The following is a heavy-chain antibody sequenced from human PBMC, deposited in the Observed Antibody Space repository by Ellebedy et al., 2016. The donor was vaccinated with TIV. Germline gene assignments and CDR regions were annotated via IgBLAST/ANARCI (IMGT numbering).Heavy chain of an antibody. CDR1: GGSISSYY. CDR2: IYTSGST. CDR3: ARVKDYYYYGMDV. V-gene: IGHV4-4*07. Sequence: SETLSLTXTVSGGSISSYYWSWIQQPAGKGLEWIGRIYTSGSTNYNPSLKSRVTMSVDTSKNQFSLKLSSVTAADTAVYYCARVKDYYYYGMDVWGQGTTVTVSS. J-gene: IGHJ6*02.